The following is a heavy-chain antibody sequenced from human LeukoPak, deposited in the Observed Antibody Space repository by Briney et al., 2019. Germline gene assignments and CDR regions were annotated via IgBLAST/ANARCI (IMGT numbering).Heavy chain of an antibody. D-gene: IGHD6-13*01. J-gene: IGHJ3*02. CDR1: GFTFDDYA. CDR3: AKVSASSWLGAFDI. V-gene: IGHV3-43*02. CDR2: ISGDGGST. Sequence: GGSLRLSCAASGFTFDDYALHWVRQAPGEGLEWVSLISGDGGSTYYADSVKGRFTISRDNSKNSLYLQMNSLRTEVTALYYCAKVSASSWLGAFDIWGQGTMVTVSS.